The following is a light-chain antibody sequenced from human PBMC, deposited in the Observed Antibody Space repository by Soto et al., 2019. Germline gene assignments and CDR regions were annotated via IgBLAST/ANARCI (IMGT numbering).Light chain of an antibody. CDR3: QQYNSYPYT. CDR2: DAS. J-gene: IGKJ2*01. Sequence: DIQMTQSPSTLSASVGDRVTITCRASQRITTWLAWYQQEPGKAPKLLIYDASSLESGVPSRFSGSGSGTEFTLTISSLQPDDFETYYCQQYNSYPYTFGQGSKLEIK. V-gene: IGKV1-5*01. CDR1: QRITTW.